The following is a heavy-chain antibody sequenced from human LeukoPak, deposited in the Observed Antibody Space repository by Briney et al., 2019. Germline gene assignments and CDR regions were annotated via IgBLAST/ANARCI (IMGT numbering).Heavy chain of an antibody. CDR3: ARTLSPPYCSGGSCYSLHYGMDV. Sequence: GASVKVSCKASGNTFSSYDFNWVRQATGQGLEWMGWMNPNSGNTGYAQKFQGRVTMTRNTSISTAYMELSSLRSEDTAVYYCARTLSPPYCSGGSCYSLHYGMDVWGQGTTVTVSS. V-gene: IGHV1-8*01. D-gene: IGHD2-15*01. CDR2: MNPNSGNT. CDR1: GNTFSSYD. J-gene: IGHJ6*02.